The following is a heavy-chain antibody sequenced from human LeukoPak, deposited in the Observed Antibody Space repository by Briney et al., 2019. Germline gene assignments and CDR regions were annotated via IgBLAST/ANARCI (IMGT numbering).Heavy chain of an antibody. CDR1: GGPFSGYF. D-gene: IGHD2-21*02. CDR2: IHNSGTT. V-gene: IGHV4-34*01. J-gene: IGHJ4*02. CDR3: ASGPWVTPFDY. Sequence: SETLSLTCAVSGGPFSGYFWSWIRQSSGKGLEWIGEIHNSGTTNYNPSLKSRVTISVDTSKNQFSLNLNSVTAADTAVYFCASGPWVTPFDYWGQGTLVPVSS.